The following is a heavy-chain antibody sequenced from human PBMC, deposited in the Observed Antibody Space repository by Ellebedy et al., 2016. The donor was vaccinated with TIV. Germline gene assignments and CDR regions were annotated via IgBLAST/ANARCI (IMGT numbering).Heavy chain of an antibody. J-gene: IGHJ4*02. CDR1: GFTFSSYS. D-gene: IGHD2-2*01. Sequence: GESLKISCAASGFTFSSYSMNWVRQAPGKGLEWVSSISSSSSYIYYADSVKGRFTISRDNAKNSLYLQMNSLRAEDTAVYYCARDRKDIVVVPAASPNDYWGQGTLVTVSS. CDR2: ISSSSSYI. V-gene: IGHV3-21*01. CDR3: ARDRKDIVVVPAASPNDY.